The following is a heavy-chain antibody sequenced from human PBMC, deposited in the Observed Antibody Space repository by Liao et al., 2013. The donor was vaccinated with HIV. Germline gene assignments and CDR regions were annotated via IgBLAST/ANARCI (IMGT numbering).Heavy chain of an antibody. Sequence: QVQLQESGPGLVKPSQTLSLTCTVSGGSISSDSYYWSWIRQPAGKGLEWIGRIYTSGSTYYNPSLKSRVTISVDTSKNQFSLKLSSVTAADTAVYYCARDRNDFWSGYELFDYWGQGTLITVSS. CDR1: GGSISSDSYY. V-gene: IGHV4-61*02. D-gene: IGHD3-3*01. J-gene: IGHJ4*02. CDR3: ARDRNDFWSGYELFDY. CDR2: IYTSGST.